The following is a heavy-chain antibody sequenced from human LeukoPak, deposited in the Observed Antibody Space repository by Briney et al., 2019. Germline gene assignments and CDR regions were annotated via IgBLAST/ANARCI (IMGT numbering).Heavy chain of an antibody. CDR3: VRSLAVDGTRAY. V-gene: IGHV1-8*01. CDR1: GYTFTSYD. Sequence: GASVKVSCKASGYTFTSYDINWVRQATGQGLEWMGWMNPNSGNTGYAQKFQGRVTMTRDTSIGTAYMELSSLRFEDSAVYYCVRSLAVDGTRAYWGQGTLVTVSS. CDR2: MNPNSGNT. J-gene: IGHJ4*02. D-gene: IGHD6-19*01.